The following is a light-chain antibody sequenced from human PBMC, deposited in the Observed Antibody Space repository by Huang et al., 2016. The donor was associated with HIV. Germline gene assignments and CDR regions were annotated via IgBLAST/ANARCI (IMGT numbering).Light chain of an antibody. CDR1: QSVSSY. CDR3: QQRSNWPLT. J-gene: IGKJ4*01. Sequence: VFTQSPATLSLSPGARATLSCRASQSVSSYLAWYQQQPGQAPRLLISDASNRATSSPARFSGSGSGTDFTLTISSLEPEDFAVYYCQQRSNWPLTFGGGTKVEIK. V-gene: IGKV3-11*01. CDR2: DAS.